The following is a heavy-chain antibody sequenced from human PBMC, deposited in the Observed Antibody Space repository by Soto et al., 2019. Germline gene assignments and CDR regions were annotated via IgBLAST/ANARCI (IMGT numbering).Heavy chain of an antibody. Sequence: ASVKVSCKASGYTFTSYGISWVRQAPGQGLEWMGWISAYNGNTNYAQKLQGRVTMTADTSTNTAYMELRSLRSDDTAIYYCTREGSAPYYYYGMDAWGQGTTVTVS. CDR3: TREGSAPYYYYGMDA. J-gene: IGHJ6*02. D-gene: IGHD3-10*01. V-gene: IGHV1-18*01. CDR2: ISAYNGNT. CDR1: GYTFTSYG.